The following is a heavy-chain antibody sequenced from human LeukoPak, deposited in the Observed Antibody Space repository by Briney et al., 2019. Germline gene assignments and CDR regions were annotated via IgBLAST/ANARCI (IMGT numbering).Heavy chain of an antibody. V-gene: IGHV1-46*01. CDR1: GYTFSSYY. Sequence: ASVKVSFTASGYTFSSYYMHWVRQAPGQGLEWMGLIDPSSSSTSYAQKFQGRVTMTRDVSTSTVYMELSSLRSDDTAAYYCARQLYSTSSPRVFAYWGQVTLVTVSS. D-gene: IGHD6-6*01. J-gene: IGHJ4*01. CDR2: IDPSSSST. CDR3: ARQLYSTSSPRVFAY.